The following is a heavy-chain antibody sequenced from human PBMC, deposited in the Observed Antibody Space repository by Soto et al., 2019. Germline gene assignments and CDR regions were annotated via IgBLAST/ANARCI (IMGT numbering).Heavy chain of an antibody. Sequence: EVQLVESGGGLVQPGGSLRLSCAASGFTFSSYEMNWVRQAPGQGLEWVSYISSSGSTIYYADSVKGRFTISRDNAKNSLYLQMNSLRAEDTAVYYCARATSGYFDYWGQGTLVTVSS. CDR2: ISSSGSTI. CDR1: GFTFSSYE. J-gene: IGHJ4*02. V-gene: IGHV3-48*03. CDR3: ARATSGYFDY.